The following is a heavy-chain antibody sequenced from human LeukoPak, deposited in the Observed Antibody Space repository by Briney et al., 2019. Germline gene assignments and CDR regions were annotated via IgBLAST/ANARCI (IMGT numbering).Heavy chain of an antibody. V-gene: IGHV3-30*02. CDR1: GFTFSSYG. CDR2: IRYDGSNK. D-gene: IGHD3-22*01. J-gene: IGHJ4*02. Sequence: QSGGSLRLSCAASGFTFSSYGMHWVRQAPGKGLEWVAFIRYDGSNKYYADSVKGRFTISRDNSKNTLYLQMNSLRAEDTAVYYCAKDHRYYYDSSGYYLYYFDYWGQGTLVTVSS. CDR3: AKDHRYYYDSSGYYLYYFDY.